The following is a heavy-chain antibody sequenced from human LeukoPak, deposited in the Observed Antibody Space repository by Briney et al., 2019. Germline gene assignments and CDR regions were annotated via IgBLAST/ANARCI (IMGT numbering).Heavy chain of an antibody. Sequence: GGSLRLSCAASGFTFSSYGMHWVRQAPGKGLEWVAFIRYDGSNKYYADFVKGRFTISRDNSKNTLYLQMNSLRAEDTAVYYCAKDPRPHNDFWSGYYRYFDYWGQGTLVTVSS. CDR2: IRYDGSNK. V-gene: IGHV3-30*02. CDR1: GFTFSSYG. D-gene: IGHD3-3*01. CDR3: AKDPRPHNDFWSGYYRYFDY. J-gene: IGHJ4*02.